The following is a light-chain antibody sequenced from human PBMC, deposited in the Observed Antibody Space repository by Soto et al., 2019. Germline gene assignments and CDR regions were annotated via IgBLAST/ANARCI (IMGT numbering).Light chain of an antibody. CDR1: QSVKSSY. V-gene: IGKV3-20*01. J-gene: IGKJ1*01. CDR3: KQYASSPGT. Sequence: EIVFTQAPGTLSLAPGEGATLSCRASQSVKSSYLAWYQQKPGQAHRLLIFGTSNRATGIPDRLRGGGYGRDFNLTISSLESEDVAVYYCKQYASSPGTFGQGTKVDI. CDR2: GTS.